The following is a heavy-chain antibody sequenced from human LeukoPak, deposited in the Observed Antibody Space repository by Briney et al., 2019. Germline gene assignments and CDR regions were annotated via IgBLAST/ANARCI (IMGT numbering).Heavy chain of an antibody. CDR1: GFTFSSYG. J-gene: IGHJ4*02. Sequence: GGSLRLSCAASGFTFSSYGMHWVRQAPGKGLEWVAFIRYDGSNKYYADSVKGRFTISRDNSKNTLYLQMNSLRAEDTAVYYCAKVGTYYDSRPYYFDYWGQGTLVTVSS. V-gene: IGHV3-30*02. CDR2: IRYDGSNK. CDR3: AKVGTYYDSRPYYFDY. D-gene: IGHD3-22*01.